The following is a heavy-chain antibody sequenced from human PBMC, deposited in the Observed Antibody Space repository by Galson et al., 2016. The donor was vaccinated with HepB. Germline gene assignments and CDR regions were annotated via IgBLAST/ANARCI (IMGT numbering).Heavy chain of an antibody. CDR1: GFTFSDYA. D-gene: IGHD6-13*01. CDR3: ARHASSWYGFPFYYFDY. V-gene: IGHV3-30*04. CDR2: IITDGSQK. Sequence: SLRLSCASSGFTFSDYAMHWVRQAPGKGLEWVAVIITDGSQKHHADSVKGRFTISRDNSHNTLYLQMNSLRPEDTAIYYCARHASSWYGFPFYYFDYWGQGTLVTVSS. J-gene: IGHJ4*02.